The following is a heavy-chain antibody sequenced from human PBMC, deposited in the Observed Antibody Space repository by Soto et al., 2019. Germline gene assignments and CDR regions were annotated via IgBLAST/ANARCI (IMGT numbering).Heavy chain of an antibody. Sequence: EAQLVESGGGLVQPGGSVRLSCAASGFTFSNYEMHWVRQAPGKGLEYVSGISNNGAHTDYAKSVKGRFTISRDNSENTLYLQMGSVRAEDMALYYCARRGYGSRWPNVYMDVWGKGTTVTV. CDR3: ARRGYGSRWPNVYMDV. V-gene: IGHV3-64*01. J-gene: IGHJ6*03. D-gene: IGHD6-13*01. CDR1: GFTFSNYE. CDR2: ISNNGAHT.